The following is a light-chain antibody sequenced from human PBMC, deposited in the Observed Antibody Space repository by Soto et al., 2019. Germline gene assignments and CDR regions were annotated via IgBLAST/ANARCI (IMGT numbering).Light chain of an antibody. CDR1: QGIRSD. Sequence: AIQMTQSPSSLSASVGDRVTIACRASQGIRSDLGWYQQKPGKAPKLLIYAASNLQSGVPSRFSGSGSGTLFTLTISSPQPEDFATYYCLQDHNYPWTFGQGTKVDIK. J-gene: IGKJ1*01. V-gene: IGKV1-6*01. CDR2: AAS. CDR3: LQDHNYPWT.